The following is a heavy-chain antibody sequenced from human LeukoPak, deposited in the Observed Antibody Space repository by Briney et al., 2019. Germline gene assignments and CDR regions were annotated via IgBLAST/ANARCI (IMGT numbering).Heavy chain of an antibody. CDR2: IGSSGSTV. CDR1: GFTFSAYE. CDR3: ARDTLEYSNSPDALDI. J-gene: IGHJ3*02. V-gene: IGHV3-48*03. D-gene: IGHD4-23*01. Sequence: GGSLRLSCAASGFTFSAYEMNWVRQAPGKGLEWVSYIGSSGSTVYYADSVKGRFTISRDNAKNSLYMQMESLRDEDTAIYYWARDTLEYSNSPDALDIWGQGKMVTVSS.